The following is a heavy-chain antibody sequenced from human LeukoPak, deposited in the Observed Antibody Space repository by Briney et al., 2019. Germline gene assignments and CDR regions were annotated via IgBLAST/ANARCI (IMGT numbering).Heavy chain of an antibody. D-gene: IGHD6-19*01. J-gene: IGHJ4*02. V-gene: IGHV3-21*01. CDR3: ARDRIAVADPFDY. Sequence: PGGSLRLSCAASGFTFSSYSMNWVRQAPGKGLEWVSSISSSSSYIYYADSVKGRFTISRDNAKNSLYLRMNSLRAEDTAVYYCARDRIAVADPFDYWGQGTLVTVSS. CDR1: GFTFSSYS. CDR2: ISSSSSYI.